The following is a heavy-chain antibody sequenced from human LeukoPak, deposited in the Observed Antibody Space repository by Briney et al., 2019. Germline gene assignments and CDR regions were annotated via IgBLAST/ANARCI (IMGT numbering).Heavy chain of an antibody. CDR2: IKQDGSEK. D-gene: IGHD3-10*01. J-gene: IGHJ4*02. CDR3: ARGLLWFGESGKVDY. Sequence: GSLRLSCAASGFTFSSYWMSWVRQAPGKGLEWVANIKQDGSEKYYVDSVKGRFTISRDNAKNSLYLQMNSPRAEDTAVYYCARGLLWFGESGKVDYWGQGTLVTVSS. V-gene: IGHV3-7*01. CDR1: GFTFSSYW.